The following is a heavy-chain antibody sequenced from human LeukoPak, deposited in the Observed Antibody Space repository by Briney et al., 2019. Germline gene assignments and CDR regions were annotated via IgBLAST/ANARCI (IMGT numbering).Heavy chain of an antibody. CDR2: INHSGST. J-gene: IGHJ5*02. CDR1: GGSFSGYY. CDR3: ARTIYSSGWYSGWFDP. D-gene: IGHD6-19*01. Sequence: PSETLSLTCAVYGGSFSGYYWSWIRQPPGKGLEWIGEINHSGSTNYNPSLKSRVTISVDTSKNQFSLKLSSVTAADTAVYYCARTIYSSGWYSGWFDPWGQGTLVTVSS. V-gene: IGHV4-34*01.